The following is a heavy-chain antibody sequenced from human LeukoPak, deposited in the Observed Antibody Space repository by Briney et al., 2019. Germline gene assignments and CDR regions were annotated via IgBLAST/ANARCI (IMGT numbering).Heavy chain of an antibody. V-gene: IGHV4-30-2*01. J-gene: IGHJ4*02. CDR1: GGSLSRGGYF. D-gene: IGHD4-11*01. CDR3: ARGSLDYSNYHFDY. Sequence: TLSLTRAVSGGSLSRGGYFWGWVRQPPRTGLGWIGYIYHSGSTYYNPSLKSRVTISVDRSKNQFSLKLSSVTAADTAVYYCARGSLDYSNYHFDYWGQGTLVTVSS. CDR2: IYHSGST.